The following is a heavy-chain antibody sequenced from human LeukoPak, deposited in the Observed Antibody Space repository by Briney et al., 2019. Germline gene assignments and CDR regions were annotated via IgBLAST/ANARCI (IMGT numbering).Heavy chain of an antibody. CDR3: ARSEYSSSRLFDY. V-gene: IGHV1-69*05. D-gene: IGHD6-6*01. CDR2: IIPIFGTA. J-gene: IGHJ4*02. Sequence: GASVTVSCKASGGTFSSYAISWVRQAPGQGLEWMGGIIPIFGTANYAQKFQGRVTITTDESTSTAYMELSSLRSEDTAVYYCARSEYSSSRLFDYWGQGTLVTVSS. CDR1: GGTFSSYA.